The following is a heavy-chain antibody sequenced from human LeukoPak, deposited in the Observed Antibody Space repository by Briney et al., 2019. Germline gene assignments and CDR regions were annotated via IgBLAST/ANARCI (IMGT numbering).Heavy chain of an antibody. J-gene: IGHJ6*02. CDR3: ARGSGLLDYYYGMDV. D-gene: IGHD2-15*01. Sequence: PGRSLRLSCAASGFTFSSYAMHWVRQAPGKGLEWVAVISYDGSNKYYADSVKGRFTISRDNSKNTLYLQMNSLRAEDTAVYYCARGSGLLDYYYGMDVWGQGTTVTVSS. CDR1: GFTFSSYA. V-gene: IGHV3-30-3*01. CDR2: ISYDGSNK.